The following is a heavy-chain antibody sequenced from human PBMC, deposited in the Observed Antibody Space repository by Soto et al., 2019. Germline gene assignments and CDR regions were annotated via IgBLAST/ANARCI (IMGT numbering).Heavy chain of an antibody. D-gene: IGHD3-22*01. CDR2: VYYRGTT. V-gene: IGHV4-4*02. CDR3: ASRDYYDSTGYFYV. CDR1: GGSISNGNW. Sequence: ASETLSLTCAVSGGSISNGNWWSWVRQSPGKGLEWIGEVYYRGTTNYNPSLKSRVTMSVDKSKNQFSLTLTSVTAADTAMFYCASRDYYDSTGYFYVWGQGTLVTVSS. J-gene: IGHJ4*02.